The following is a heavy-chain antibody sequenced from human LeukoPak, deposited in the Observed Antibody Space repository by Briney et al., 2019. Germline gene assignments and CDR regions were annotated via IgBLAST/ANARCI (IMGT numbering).Heavy chain of an antibody. CDR1: GGSISSYY. D-gene: IGHD6-19*01. J-gene: IGHJ6*03. Sequence: SETLSLTCTVSGGSISSYYWSWIRQPAGKGLEWIGRIYTSGSTNYNPSLKSRVTMSVDTSKNQFSLKLSSVTAADTAVYYCARVAVAGTRNYYYYMNVWGKGTTVTVSS. V-gene: IGHV4-4*07. CDR3: ARVAVAGTRNYYYYMNV. CDR2: IYTSGST.